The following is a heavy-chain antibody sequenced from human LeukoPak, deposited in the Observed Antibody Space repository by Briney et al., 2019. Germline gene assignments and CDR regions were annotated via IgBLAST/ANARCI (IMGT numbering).Heavy chain of an antibody. CDR2: IYYSGST. D-gene: IGHD6-6*01. Sequence: PSQTLSLTCTVSGGSISSADYYWSWIRQPPGKGLEWIGYIYYSGSTYYNPSLNSRFTISVDTSKNQFSLKLSSVTAADTAVYYCARGYSSSGDSDYWGQGTLVTVSS. CDR3: ARGYSSSGDSDY. V-gene: IGHV4-30-4*08. J-gene: IGHJ4*02. CDR1: GGSISSADYY.